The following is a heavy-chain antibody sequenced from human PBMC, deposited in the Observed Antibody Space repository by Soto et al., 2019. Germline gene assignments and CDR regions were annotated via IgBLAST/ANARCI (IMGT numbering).Heavy chain of an antibody. CDR1: GGSISSSSYY. D-gene: IGHD2-2*01. V-gene: IGHV4-39*01. J-gene: IGHJ4*02. Sequence: SETLSLTCTVSGGSISSSSYYWGWIRQPPGKGLEWIGSIYYSGITYYNPSLKSRVTISVDTSKNQFSLKLSSVTAADTAVYYCARLRDIVVVPAAMGAFDYWGQGTLVTVSS. CDR2: IYYSGIT. CDR3: ARLRDIVVVPAAMGAFDY.